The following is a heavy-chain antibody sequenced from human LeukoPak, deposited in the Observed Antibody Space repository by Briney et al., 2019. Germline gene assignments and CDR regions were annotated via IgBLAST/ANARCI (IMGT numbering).Heavy chain of an antibody. CDR3: AKSVAGTGYAPTGFDY. CDR1: GFTFKNYA. Sequence: GGSLRLSCVASGFTFKNYAMSWVRQAPGKGLEWVSAISGSGGSTYYADSVKGRFTISRDNSKNTLYLQMNSLRAEDTAVYYCAKSVAGTGYAPTGFDYWGQGTLVTVSS. CDR2: ISGSGGST. V-gene: IGHV3-23*01. J-gene: IGHJ4*02. D-gene: IGHD6-19*01.